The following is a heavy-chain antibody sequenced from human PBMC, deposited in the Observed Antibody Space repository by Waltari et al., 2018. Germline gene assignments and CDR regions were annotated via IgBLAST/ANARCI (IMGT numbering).Heavy chain of an antibody. CDR1: GGTFSSYA. Sequence: QVQLVQSGAEVKKPGSSVKVSCKASGGTFSSYAISWVRQAPGQGLEWMGGIIPILGIANYAQKFQGRVTITAEKSTSTAYMELSSLRSEDTAVYYCASGDCGGDCPIHYWGQGTLVTVSS. V-gene: IGHV1-69*10. J-gene: IGHJ4*02. CDR3: ASGDCGGDCPIHY. D-gene: IGHD2-21*01. CDR2: IIPILGIA.